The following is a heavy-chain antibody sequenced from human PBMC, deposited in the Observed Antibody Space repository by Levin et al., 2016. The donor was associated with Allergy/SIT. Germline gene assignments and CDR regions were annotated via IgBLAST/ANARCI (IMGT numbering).Heavy chain of an antibody. J-gene: IGHJ4*02. CDR2: INPDGGNT. CDR1: GYTFTTYY. D-gene: IGHD3-22*01. V-gene: IGHV1-46*01. CDR3: ARDPDISGWPMYYFDY. Sequence: ASVKVSCKASGYTFTTYYMHWVRQAPGQGLEWMGVINPDGGNTIYAQKFQGRVSMTRETLTNTVYMELSSLKSDDTAVYYCARDPDISGWPMYYFDYWGQGDLVTVSS.